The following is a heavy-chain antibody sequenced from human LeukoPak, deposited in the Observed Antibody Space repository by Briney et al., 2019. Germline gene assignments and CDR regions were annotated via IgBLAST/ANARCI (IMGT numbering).Heavy chain of an antibody. CDR2: INPNSGGT. J-gene: IGHJ3*02. Sequence: PRASVKVSCKASGYTFTGHYMHWVRQAPGQGLEWMGWINPNSGGTNYAQKFQGRVTMTRDTSISTAYMELSRLRSDDTAVYYCARDRAYYDISDAFDIWGQGTMVTVSS. CDR1: GYTFTGHY. D-gene: IGHD3-9*01. CDR3: ARDRAYYDISDAFDI. V-gene: IGHV1-2*02.